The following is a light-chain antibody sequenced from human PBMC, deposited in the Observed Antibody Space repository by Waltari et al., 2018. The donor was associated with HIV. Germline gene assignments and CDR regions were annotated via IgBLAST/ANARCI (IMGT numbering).Light chain of an antibody. Sequence: DIQMTQSPSTLSASVGDRVTITCRASQSISSWLAWYQQKPGKAPKLLIYKASSLESGVPSRFGGSGSGTEFTLTISSLQPDDCATYYCQQYNSFTWTFGQGTKVEIK. CDR3: QQYNSFTWT. J-gene: IGKJ1*01. CDR1: QSISSW. V-gene: IGKV1-5*03. CDR2: KAS.